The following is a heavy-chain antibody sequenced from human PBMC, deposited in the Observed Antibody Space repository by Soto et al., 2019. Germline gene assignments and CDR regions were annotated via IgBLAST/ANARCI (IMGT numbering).Heavy chain of an antibody. J-gene: IGHJ5*02. CDR2: IYSGGST. CDR1: GFTVSNNY. V-gene: IGHV3-66*01. D-gene: IGHD3-22*01. Sequence: GGSLRLSCAASGFTVSNNYMSWVRQAPGKGLEWVSVIYSGGSTYYADSVKGRFTISRDNSKNMLYLQMNSLRAEDTAMYYCARDSQVGYDSSGYYPSWGQGTLVTVSS. CDR3: ARDSQVGYDSSGYYPS.